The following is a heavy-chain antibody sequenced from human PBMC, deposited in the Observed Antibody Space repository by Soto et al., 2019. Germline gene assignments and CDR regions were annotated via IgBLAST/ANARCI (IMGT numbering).Heavy chain of an antibody. V-gene: IGHV1-69*13. Sequence: SVKVSCKASGGTFSSYAISWVRQAPGQGLEWMGGIIPIFGTANYAQKFQGRVTITADESTSTAYMELSSLRSEDTAVYYCARDLRDIVVVPAAMHYYGMDVWGQGTTVTVSS. CDR3: ARDLRDIVVVPAAMHYYGMDV. CDR1: GGTFSSYA. CDR2: IIPIFGTA. J-gene: IGHJ6*02. D-gene: IGHD2-2*01.